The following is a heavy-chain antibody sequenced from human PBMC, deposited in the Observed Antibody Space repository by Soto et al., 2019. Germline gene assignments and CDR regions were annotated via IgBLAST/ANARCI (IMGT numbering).Heavy chain of an antibody. CDR2: IYPGDSYT. Sequence: SLKISCKGSGYSFTSYWIGWVRQMPGKGLEWMGIIYPGDSYTRYSPSFQGQVTISADKSXXXAXXXWXSXXASXTAMYYCARRGDHVDYWGQGTLVTVSS. D-gene: IGHD2-15*01. CDR3: ARRGDHVDY. CDR1: GYSFTSYW. V-gene: IGHV5-51*01. J-gene: IGHJ4*02.